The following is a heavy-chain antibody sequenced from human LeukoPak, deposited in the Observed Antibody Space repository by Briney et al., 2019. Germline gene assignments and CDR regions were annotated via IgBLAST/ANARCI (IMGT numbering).Heavy chain of an antibody. D-gene: IGHD2-2*01. CDR2: ISSSSSYI. Sequence: GGSLRLSCAASGFTFSPGSMNWVRQAPGKGLEWVAYISSSSSYIYYADSVKGRFIISRDNAKNSLSLQMNSLRAEDTAIYYCARDPGVPAAQLDYWGQGTLVAVSS. J-gene: IGHJ4*02. CDR1: GFTFSPGS. CDR3: ARDPGVPAAQLDY. V-gene: IGHV3-21*01.